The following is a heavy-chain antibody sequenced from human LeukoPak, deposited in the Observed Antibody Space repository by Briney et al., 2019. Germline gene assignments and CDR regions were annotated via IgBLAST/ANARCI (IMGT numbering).Heavy chain of an antibody. V-gene: IGHV3-48*04. D-gene: IGHD3/OR15-3a*01. J-gene: IGHJ4*02. Sequence: GGSLRLSCAASEFTVSSNYMNWVRQAPGKGLEWVSYSSSSGSTIYYADSVKGRFAISRDNAKNSLYLQMNSLRAEDTAVYYCARRRDFIDYWGQGTLVTVSS. CDR1: EFTVSSNY. CDR3: ARRRDFIDY. CDR2: SSSSGSTI.